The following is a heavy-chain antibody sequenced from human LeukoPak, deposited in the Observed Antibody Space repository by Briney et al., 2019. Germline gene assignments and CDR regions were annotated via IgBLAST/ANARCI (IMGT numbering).Heavy chain of an antibody. CDR1: GFTFSSYW. CDR2: INHNGNAN. D-gene: IGHD3-16*01. CDR3: ARGGGLDV. Sequence: GGSLRLSCAASGFTFSSYWMNWARQAPGKGLEWVASINHNGNANYYVDSVKGRFTISGDNAKNSLYLQMSNLRAEDTAVYFCARGGGLDVWGQGATVTVSS. J-gene: IGHJ6*02. V-gene: IGHV3-7*03.